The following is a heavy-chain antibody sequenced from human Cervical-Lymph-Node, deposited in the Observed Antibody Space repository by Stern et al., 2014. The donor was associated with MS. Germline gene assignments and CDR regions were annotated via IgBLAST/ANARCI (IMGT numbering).Heavy chain of an antibody. V-gene: IGHV4-4*07. D-gene: IGHD2/OR15-2a*01. CDR1: GGSITGYY. J-gene: IGHJ3*02. CDR2: IYASGST. Sequence: QLQLQESGPGLVRPSETLSLSCTVSGGSITGYYWDWIRQSAGKGLEWIGLIYASGSTHYNASLRSRVTMSIDTSKNQFSLMLTSVTAADTAVYYCARDRSQIFGVYDMWGQGTMVIVSS. CDR3: ARDRSQIFGVYDM.